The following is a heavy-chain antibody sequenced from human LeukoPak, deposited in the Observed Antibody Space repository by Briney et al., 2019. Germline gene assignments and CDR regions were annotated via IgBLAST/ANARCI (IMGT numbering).Heavy chain of an antibody. CDR2: IKQDGSEK. V-gene: IGHV3-7*01. CDR3: AKDRDFLLWFGESNY. CDR1: GFTFSSYW. J-gene: IGHJ4*02. D-gene: IGHD3-10*01. Sequence: PGGSLRLSCAASGFTFSSYWMSWVRQAPGKGLEWVANIKQDGSEKYYVDSVKGRFTISGDNAKNSLYLQMNSLRAEDTAVYYCAKDRDFLLWFGESNYWGQGTLVTVSS.